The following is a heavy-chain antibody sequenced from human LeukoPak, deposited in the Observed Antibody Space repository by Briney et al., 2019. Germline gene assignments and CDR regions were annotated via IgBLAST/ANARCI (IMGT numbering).Heavy chain of an antibody. CDR1: GDSINSLDL. D-gene: IGHD3-22*01. Sequence: SETLSLTCTVSGDSINSLDLWSWVRQPPGKGLEWIGEMYLSGTTHSNPSVKSRVTLSIDKSKNQFFLNLSSVTAADTAVYYCAGLVGRYSSGLYYYYFDYWGQGTLVTVSS. CDR3: AGLVGRYSSGLYYYYFDY. J-gene: IGHJ4*02. V-gene: IGHV4-4*02. CDR2: MYLSGTT.